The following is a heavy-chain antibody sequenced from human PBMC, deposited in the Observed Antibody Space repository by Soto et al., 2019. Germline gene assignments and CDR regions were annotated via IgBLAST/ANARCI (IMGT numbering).Heavy chain of an antibody. D-gene: IGHD2-15*01. V-gene: IGHV4-59*08. CDR1: GGSISSYY. Sequence: SETLSLTCTVSGGSISSYYWSWIRQPPGKGLEWIGYIYYSGSTNYNPSLKSRVTISVDTSKNQFSLKLSSVTAADTAVYYFASTYCSGGSCYGTPLYYFDYWGQGTLVTGSS. CDR3: ASTYCSGGSCYGTPLYYFDY. J-gene: IGHJ4*02. CDR2: IYYSGST.